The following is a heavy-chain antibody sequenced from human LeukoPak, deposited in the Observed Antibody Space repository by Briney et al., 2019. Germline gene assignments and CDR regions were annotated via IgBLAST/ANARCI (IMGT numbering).Heavy chain of an antibody. CDR2: IYTSGST. CDR1: GGSISSYY. D-gene: IGHD5-18*01. J-gene: IGHJ6*02. Sequence: SETLSLTCTVSGGSISSYYWSRIRQPAGKGLEWIGRIYTSGSTNYNPSLKSRVTMSVDTSKNQFSLKLSSVTAADTAVYYCAREQLWRPYYYYGMDVWGQGTTVTVSS. V-gene: IGHV4-4*07. CDR3: AREQLWRPYYYYGMDV.